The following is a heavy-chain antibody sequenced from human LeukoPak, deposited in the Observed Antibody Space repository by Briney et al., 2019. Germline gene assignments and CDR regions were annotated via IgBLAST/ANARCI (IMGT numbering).Heavy chain of an antibody. V-gene: IGHV3-30*18. CDR3: AKPPTRGRYYYYGMDV. J-gene: IGHJ6*02. CDR2: ISYDGSNK. D-gene: IGHD3/OR15-3a*01. Sequence: PGGSLRLSCAASGFTFSSYGMPWVRQAPGKGLEWVAVISYDGSNKYYADSVKGRFTISRDDSKNTLYLQMNSLRAEDTAVYYCAKPPTRGRYYYYGMDVWGQGTTVTVSS. CDR1: GFTFSSYG.